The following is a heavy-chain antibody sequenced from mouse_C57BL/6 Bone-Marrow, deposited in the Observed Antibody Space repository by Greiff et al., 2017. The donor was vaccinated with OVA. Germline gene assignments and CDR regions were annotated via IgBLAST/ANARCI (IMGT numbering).Heavy chain of an antibody. V-gene: IGHV14-4*01. D-gene: IGHD1-1*01. J-gene: IGHJ2*01. CDR1: GFNIKDDY. CDR2: IDPENGDT. Sequence: LVESGAELVRPGASVKLSCTASGFNIKDDYMHWVKQRPEQGLEWIGWIDPENGDTEYASKFQGKATITADTSSNTAYLQLSSLTSEDTAVYYCTKSGSSRWDDWGQGTTLTVSS. CDR3: TKSGSSRWDD.